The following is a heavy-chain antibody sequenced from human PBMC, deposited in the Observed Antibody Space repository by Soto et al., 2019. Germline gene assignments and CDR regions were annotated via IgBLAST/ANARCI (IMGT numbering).Heavy chain of an antibody. D-gene: IGHD6-13*01. CDR1: GFTFSSYA. J-gene: IGHJ4*02. V-gene: IGHV3-23*01. CDR2: ISGSGGST. CDR3: AKFRGYSSSVVVETTRNYFDY. Sequence: GGSLRLSCAASGFTFSSYAMSWVRQAPGKGLEWVSAISGSGGSTYYADSVKGRFTISRDNSKNTLYLQMNSLRAEDTAVYYCAKFRGYSSSVVVETTRNYFDYWGQGTLVTVSS.